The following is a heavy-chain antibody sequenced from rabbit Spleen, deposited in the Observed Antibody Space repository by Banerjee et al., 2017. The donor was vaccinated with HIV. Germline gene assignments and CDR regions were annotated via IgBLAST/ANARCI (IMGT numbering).Heavy chain of an antibody. D-gene: IGHD8-1*01. CDR2: IYAGTT. J-gene: IGHJ6*01. CDR1: GFTLSNYW. V-gene: IGHV1S40*01. CDR3: ARDTGSSFSSYGMDL. Sequence: QSLEESGGDLVKPGASLTLTCTASGFTLSNYWMCWVRQAPGKGLEWIACIYAGTTYSATWAKGRFTCSKTSSTTVTLQMTSLTVADTATYFCARDTGSSFSSYGMDLWGPGTLVTVS.